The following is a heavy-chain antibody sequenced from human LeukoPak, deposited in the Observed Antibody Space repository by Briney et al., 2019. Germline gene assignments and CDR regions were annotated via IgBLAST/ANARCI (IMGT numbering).Heavy chain of an antibody. CDR1: GFSLSTSGVG. CDR2: IYWNDDK. J-gene: IGHJ5*02. V-gene: IGHV2-5*01. Sequence: SGPTLVNPTQTLTLTCTFSGFSLSTSGVGVGWIRQPPGKALEWLAIIYWNDDKRYSPSLKSRLTITKDTSKNQVVLTMTNMDPVDTATYYCARRRVYDYVWGSYRYFWFDPWGQGTLVTVSS. D-gene: IGHD3-16*02. CDR3: ARRRVYDYVWGSYRYFWFDP.